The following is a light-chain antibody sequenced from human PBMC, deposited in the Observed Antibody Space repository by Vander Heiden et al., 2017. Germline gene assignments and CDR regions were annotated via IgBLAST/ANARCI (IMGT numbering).Light chain of an antibody. J-gene: IGKJ1*01. CDR2: TAS. CDR1: QSISSY. CDR3: QQDDSYPWT. V-gene: IGKV1-8*01. Sequence: AIRITQSPSSLSASTGDRVTITCRASQSISSYLAWYQQKPGKAPKLLIYTASSLQSGVPSRFSGSGSGTEFTLTISCLQSEDFATYYCQQDDSYPWTFGQGTKVEIK.